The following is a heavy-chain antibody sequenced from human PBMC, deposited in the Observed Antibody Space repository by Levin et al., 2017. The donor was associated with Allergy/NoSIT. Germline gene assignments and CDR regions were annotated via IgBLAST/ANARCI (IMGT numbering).Heavy chain of an antibody. Sequence: GSLRLSCTVSGGSISSYYWSWIRQPPGKGLEWIGYIYYSGSTNYNPSLKSRVTISVDTSKNQFSLKLSSVTAADTAVYYCARFRRGGDYIWGSYRPHYYYYYMDVWGKGTTVTVSS. CDR3: ARFRRGGDYIWGSYRPHYYYYYMDV. V-gene: IGHV4-59*12. D-gene: IGHD3-16*02. CDR1: GGSISSYY. CDR2: IYYSGST. J-gene: IGHJ6*03.